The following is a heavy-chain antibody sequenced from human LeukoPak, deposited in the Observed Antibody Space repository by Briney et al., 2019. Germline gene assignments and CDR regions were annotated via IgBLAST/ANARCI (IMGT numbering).Heavy chain of an antibody. CDR3: ARQIRLWSLDAFDI. Sequence: EASVKVSCKASGYTFTGYYMHWVRQAPGQGLEWVGWINPNSGGTNYAQKFQGRVTMTRDTSISTAYMELSRLRSDDTAVYYCARQIRLWSLDAFDIWGQGTIVTVSS. CDR1: GYTFTGYY. CDR2: INPNSGGT. D-gene: IGHD5-18*01. J-gene: IGHJ3*02. V-gene: IGHV1-2*02.